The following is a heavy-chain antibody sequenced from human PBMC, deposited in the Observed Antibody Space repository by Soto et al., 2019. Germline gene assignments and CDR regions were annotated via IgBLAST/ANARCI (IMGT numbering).Heavy chain of an antibody. V-gene: IGHV4-61*08. CDR3: ARHDYYHRTFDI. D-gene: IGHD3-9*01. J-gene: IGHJ3*02. CDR1: GGSVGTGAYY. CDR2: TLYSGSP. Sequence: SETLSLTCRVSGGSVGTGAYYWSWIRQPPGKGLEWIGYTLYSGSPHYNPSLQSLQSRVTISVDTSRNQFSLRLTSVTAADTALYYCARHDYYHRTFDIWGQGTLVTVSS.